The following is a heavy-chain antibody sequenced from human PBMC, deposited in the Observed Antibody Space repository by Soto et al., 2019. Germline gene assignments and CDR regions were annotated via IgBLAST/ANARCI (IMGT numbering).Heavy chain of an antibody. Sequence: QVQLVEFGGGVVQPGRSLRLSCAASGFTFSSYGMHWVRQAPGKGLEWVAVISYDGSNKYYADSVKGRFTISRDNSKNTLYLQMNSLRAEDTAVYYCASNGAAAGTSVLDYWGQGTLVTVSS. V-gene: IGHV3-30*03. D-gene: IGHD6-13*01. CDR1: GFTFSSYG. J-gene: IGHJ4*02. CDR2: ISYDGSNK. CDR3: ASNGAAAGTSVLDY.